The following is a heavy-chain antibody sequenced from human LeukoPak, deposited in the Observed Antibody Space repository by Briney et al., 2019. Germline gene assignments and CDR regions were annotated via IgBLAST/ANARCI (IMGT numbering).Heavy chain of an antibody. J-gene: IGHJ5*02. CDR3: ARDVGT. V-gene: IGHV3-48*04. D-gene: IGHD7-27*01. CDR2: ISNSSSTI. CDR1: EFTFSNYN. Sequence: PGGSLRLSCAASEFTFSNYNMNWVRQAPGKGLEWVSYISNSSSTISYADSVKGRFTISRDNAKNTLYLQMSSLRAEDTAVYYCARDVGTWGQGTLVTVSS.